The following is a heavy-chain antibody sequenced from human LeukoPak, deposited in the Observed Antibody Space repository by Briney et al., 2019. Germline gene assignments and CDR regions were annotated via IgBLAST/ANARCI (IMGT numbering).Heavy chain of an antibody. CDR1: GYTFTGYY. D-gene: IGHD3-10*01. CDR3: ATVFTMVRGVIPNWFDP. Sequence: ASVKLSCKASGYTFTGYYMHWVRQAPGQGLEWMGWINPNSGGTNYAQKFQGRVTMTGDTSISTAYMELSRLRSDDTAVYYCATVFTMVRGVIPNWFDPWGQGTLVTVSS. J-gene: IGHJ5*02. V-gene: IGHV1-2*02. CDR2: INPNSGGT.